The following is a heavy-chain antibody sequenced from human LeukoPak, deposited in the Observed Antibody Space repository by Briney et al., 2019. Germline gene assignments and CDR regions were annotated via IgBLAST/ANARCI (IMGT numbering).Heavy chain of an antibody. CDR2: IRYDGSNK. V-gene: IGHV3-30*02. Sequence: PGRSLRLSCAASGFTFSSYGMHWVRQAPGKGLEWVAFIRYDGSNKYYADSVKGRFTISRDNSKNTLYLQMNSLRAEDTAVYYCAKDNWWFGELSNYYFDYWGQGTLVTVSS. CDR1: GFTFSSYG. D-gene: IGHD3-10*01. CDR3: AKDNWWFGELSNYYFDY. J-gene: IGHJ4*02.